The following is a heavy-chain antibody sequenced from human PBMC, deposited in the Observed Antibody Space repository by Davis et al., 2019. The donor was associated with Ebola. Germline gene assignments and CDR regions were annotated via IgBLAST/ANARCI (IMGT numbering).Heavy chain of an antibody. CDR2: INHSGST. CDR3: ARVRGEGYSSSWYPPLNWFDP. CDR1: GGSFSGYY. V-gene: IGHV4-34*01. Sequence: MPSETLSLTCAVYGGSFSGYYWSWIRQPPGKGLEWIGEINHSGSTNYNPSLKSRVTISVDTSKNQFSLTLSSVTAADTAVYYCARVRGEGYSSSWYPPLNWFDPWGQGTLVTVSS. J-gene: IGHJ5*02. D-gene: IGHD6-13*01.